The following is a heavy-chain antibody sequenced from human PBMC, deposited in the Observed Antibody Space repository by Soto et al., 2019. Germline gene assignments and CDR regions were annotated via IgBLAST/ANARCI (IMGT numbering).Heavy chain of an antibody. CDR3: AVGAYYGSGSYLWFDP. CDR2: INPIFGTA. D-gene: IGHD3-10*01. CDR1: GGTFSSYA. V-gene: IGHV1-69*13. J-gene: IGHJ5*02. Sequence: GASVKVSCKASGGTFSSYAIIWARQAPGRGLEWMGWINPIFGTANYAQKFQGRVTITADESTSTAYMELISRRSEDSAVYYCAVGAYYGSGSYLWFDPWGQGTLVTVSS.